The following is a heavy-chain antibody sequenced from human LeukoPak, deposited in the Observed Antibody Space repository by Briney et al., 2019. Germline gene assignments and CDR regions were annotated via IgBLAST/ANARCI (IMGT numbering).Heavy chain of an antibody. Sequence: GESLQISCQGSGYSFTSYWIGWVRQMPGKGLEWMGIIYPGDSDTRYSPSFQGQVTISVDKSTSTAYVQWSSLKASDTAMYYCARNYYDSSGYEYWGQGTLVTVSS. J-gene: IGHJ4*02. CDR3: ARNYYDSSGYEY. CDR1: GYSFTSYW. V-gene: IGHV5-51*01. D-gene: IGHD3-22*01. CDR2: IYPGDSDT.